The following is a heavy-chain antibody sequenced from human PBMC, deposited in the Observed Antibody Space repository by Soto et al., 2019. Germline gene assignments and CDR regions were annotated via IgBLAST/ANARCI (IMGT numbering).Heavy chain of an antibody. J-gene: IGHJ4*02. Sequence: PSETLSLTCTVSGSSVSSYYWNWIRQSPGKGLECIGYIYYSGYTNYNPSLKSRITISVDTSKNQFSLKLSSVTPAATAVYDCAGGGITTVHYWGQGTLVTVSS. CDR1: GSSVSSYY. V-gene: IGHV4-59*02. CDR3: AGGGITTVHY. D-gene: IGHD3-10*01. CDR2: IYYSGYT.